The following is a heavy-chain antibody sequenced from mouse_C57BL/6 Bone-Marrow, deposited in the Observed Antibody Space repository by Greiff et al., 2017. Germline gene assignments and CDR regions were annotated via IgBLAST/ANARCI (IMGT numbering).Heavy chain of an antibody. J-gene: IGHJ4*01. CDR3: ARGASYYSSFYAMDY. Sequence: QVQLQQPGAELVMPGASVKLSCKASGYTFTSYWMHWVKQRPGQGLEWIGEIDPSDSYTNYNQKFKGKSTLTVDKSSSTAYMQLSSLTSEDTAVYYCARGASYYSSFYAMDYWGQGTSVTVSS. D-gene: IGHD2-5*01. V-gene: IGHV1-69*01. CDR1: GYTFTSYW. CDR2: IDPSDSYT.